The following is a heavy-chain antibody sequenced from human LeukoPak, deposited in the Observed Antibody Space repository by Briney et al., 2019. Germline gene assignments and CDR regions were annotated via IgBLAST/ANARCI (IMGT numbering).Heavy chain of an antibody. Sequence: PSETLSLTCTISGGSISSISYYWGWIRQPPGKGLEWIGSIYYTGSTYYNPSLKSRVTVSVDTSKNQFSLNLRSVTAADTAVYYCASLAVAGLSEGYWGQGTLVIVSS. V-gene: IGHV4-39*01. J-gene: IGHJ4*02. CDR1: GGSISSISYY. CDR3: ASLAVAGLSEGY. D-gene: IGHD6-19*01. CDR2: IYYTGST.